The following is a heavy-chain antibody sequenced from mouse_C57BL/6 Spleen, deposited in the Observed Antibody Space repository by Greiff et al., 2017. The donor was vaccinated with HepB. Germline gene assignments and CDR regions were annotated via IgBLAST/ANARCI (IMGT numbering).Heavy chain of an antibody. J-gene: IGHJ2*01. CDR1: GFTFSDYY. CDR3: ARGGYGSSFYFDY. CDR2: INYDGSST. V-gene: IGHV5-16*01. Sequence: VQLKESEGGLVQPGSSMKLSCTASGFTFSDYYMAWVRQVPEKGLEWVANINYDGSSTYYLDSLKSRFIISRDNAKNILYLQMSSLKSEDTATYYCARGGYGSSFYFDYWGQGTTLTVSS. D-gene: IGHD1-1*01.